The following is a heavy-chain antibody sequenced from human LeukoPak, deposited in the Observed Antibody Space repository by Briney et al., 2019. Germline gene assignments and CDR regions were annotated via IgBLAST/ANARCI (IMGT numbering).Heavy chain of an antibody. V-gene: IGHV1-69*05. CDR2: IIPIFGTA. J-gene: IGHJ3*02. CDR3: VRDRRPYYYDSSGYYYHDAFDI. CDR1: GGTFSSYA. D-gene: IGHD3-22*01. Sequence: GASVKVSCKASGGTFSSYAISWVRQAPGQGLEWMGGIIPIFGTANYAQKFQGRVTITTDESTGTAYMELSSLRSEDTAVYYCVRDRRPYYYDSSGYYYHDAFDIWGQGTMVTVSS.